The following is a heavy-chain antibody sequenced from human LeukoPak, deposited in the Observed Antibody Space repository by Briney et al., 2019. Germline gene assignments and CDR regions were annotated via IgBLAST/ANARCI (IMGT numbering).Heavy chain of an antibody. CDR2: IDGDGSGT. D-gene: IGHD4-17*01. V-gene: IGHV3-74*01. CDR1: GLTLSNHW. J-gene: IGHJ4*02. Sequence: GGSLRVSCAASGLTLSNHWMHWVRQAPGKGLVWVSRIDGDGSGTSYADSVKGRFTISRDNAKNTSYLQMDSLRAEDSAVYYCATVFDYWGQGTLVTVSS. CDR3: ATVFDY.